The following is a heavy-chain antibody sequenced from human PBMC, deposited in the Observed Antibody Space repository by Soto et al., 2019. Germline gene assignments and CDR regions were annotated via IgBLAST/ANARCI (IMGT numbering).Heavy chain of an antibody. CDR3: LKGGLLES. D-gene: IGHD2-21*01. J-gene: IGHJ4*02. V-gene: IGHV3-23*01. Sequence: EVQLLESGGGLVQPGGSLRLSCEASGFTFNNYAMSWVRQAPGQGLEWVSIVSRNGASTHYAVPVKGRFTIPRDNSKNTWYTQKNTRGGQDKAVMYRLKGGLLESRGQGALVTVSP. CDR2: VSRNGAST. CDR1: GFTFNNYA.